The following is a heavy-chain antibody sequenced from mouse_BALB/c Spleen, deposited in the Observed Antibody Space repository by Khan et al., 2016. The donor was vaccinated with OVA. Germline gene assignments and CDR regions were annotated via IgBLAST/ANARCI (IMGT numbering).Heavy chain of an antibody. V-gene: IGHV2-3*01. CDR2: IWGDGNT. CDR1: VLSLSNYG. Sequence: QVQLKESGPGLVAPSQSLSITCTVSVLSLSNYGVSWVRQPPRKGLEWLGVIWGDGNTNYHSVLKTRLSISKDNSKSQVFLLLNSLQTDDTATYYCAIIYYGYDWFTYWGQGTLVTVSA. J-gene: IGHJ3*01. D-gene: IGHD2-2*01. CDR3: AIIYYGYDWFTY.